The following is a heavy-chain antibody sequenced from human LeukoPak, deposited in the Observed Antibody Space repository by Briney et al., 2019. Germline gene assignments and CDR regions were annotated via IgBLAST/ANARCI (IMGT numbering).Heavy chain of an antibody. CDR3: ARVGGDILTGHYYGMDV. Sequence: SETLSLTCTVSGGSISSYYWSWIRQPPGKGLEWIGYIYYSGSTNYNPSLKSRVTISVDTSKNQFSLKLSSVTAADTAVYYCARVGGDILTGHYYGMDVWGQGTTVTVSS. CDR2: IYYSGST. D-gene: IGHD3-9*01. J-gene: IGHJ6*02. CDR1: GGSISSYY. V-gene: IGHV4-59*01.